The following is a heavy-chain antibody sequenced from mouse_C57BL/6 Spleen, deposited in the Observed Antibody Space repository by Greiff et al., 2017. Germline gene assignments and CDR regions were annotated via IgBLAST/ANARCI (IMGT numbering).Heavy chain of an antibody. Sequence: QVQLKQPGAELVKPGASVKLSCKASGYTFTSYWMHWVKQRPGQGLEWIGMIHPNSGSTNYNEKFKSKATLTVDKSSSTAYMQLSSLTSEDSAVYYSACYGSGYFDDWGQGTTLTVSS. J-gene: IGHJ2*01. CDR2: IHPNSGST. CDR1: GYTFTSYW. CDR3: ACYGSGYFDD. D-gene: IGHD1-1*01. V-gene: IGHV1-64*01.